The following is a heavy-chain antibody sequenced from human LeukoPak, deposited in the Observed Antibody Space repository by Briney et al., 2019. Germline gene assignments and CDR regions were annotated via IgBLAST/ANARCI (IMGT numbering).Heavy chain of an antibody. V-gene: IGHV3-33*01. D-gene: IGHD1-26*01. J-gene: IGHJ3*02. CDR2: IWYDGSNK. Sequence: GRSLRLSCAASGFTFSSYGMHWVRQAPGKGLEWVAVIWYDGSNKYYADSVKGRFTISRDNSKNTLYLQMNSLSAEDTAVYYCARDGVGAVRSDAFDIWGQGTMVTVSS. CDR3: ARDGVGAVRSDAFDI. CDR1: GFTFSSYG.